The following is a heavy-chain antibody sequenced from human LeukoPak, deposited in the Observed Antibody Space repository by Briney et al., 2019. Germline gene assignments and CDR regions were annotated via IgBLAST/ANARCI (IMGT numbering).Heavy chain of an antibody. D-gene: IGHD6-6*01. Sequence: SETLSLTCAVYGGSFSGYYWSWIRQPPGKGPEWIGEINHSGSTNYNPSLKSRVTISVDTSKNQFSLKLSSVTAADTAVYYCARGPRIAARRGFDYWGQGTLVTVSS. CDR2: INHSGST. CDR3: ARGPRIAARRGFDY. V-gene: IGHV4-34*01. CDR1: GGSFSGYY. J-gene: IGHJ4*02.